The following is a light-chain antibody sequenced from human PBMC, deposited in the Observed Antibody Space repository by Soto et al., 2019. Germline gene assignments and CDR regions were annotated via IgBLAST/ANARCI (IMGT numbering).Light chain of an antibody. Sequence: QSVLTQSPSASGTPGQRVTISCSGSSSNIGSNTVNWYQQLPGTAPKLLIYSNNQRPSGVPDRFSGSKSGTSASLAISGIQSEDEADYYCAAWDDSLNGPGYVFGTGTK. CDR1: SSNIGSNT. J-gene: IGLJ1*01. CDR3: AAWDDSLNGPGYV. V-gene: IGLV1-44*01. CDR2: SNN.